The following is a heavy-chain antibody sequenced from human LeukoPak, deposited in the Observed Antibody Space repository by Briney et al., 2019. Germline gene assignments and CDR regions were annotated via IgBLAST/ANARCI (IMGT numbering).Heavy chain of an antibody. CDR1: GFTFSSDW. Sequence: GGSLRLSCAAPGFTFSSDWMSWVRQAPGKGLEWVANIKQDGGEKYYVESVKGRFTISRDNAKNSLYLQMNSLRAEDTAVYYCARGRVVVAATQGDWFDPWGQGTLVTVSS. D-gene: IGHD2-15*01. CDR2: IKQDGGEK. CDR3: ARGRVVVAATQGDWFDP. V-gene: IGHV3-7*01. J-gene: IGHJ5*02.